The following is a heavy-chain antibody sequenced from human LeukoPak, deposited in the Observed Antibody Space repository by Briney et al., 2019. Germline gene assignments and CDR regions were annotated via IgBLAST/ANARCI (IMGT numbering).Heavy chain of an antibody. V-gene: IGHV3-15*01. CDR3: TTQYRYITSY. Sequence: GGSLRLSCAASGFTFGSYAMSWVRQAPGKGLEWVGRIKSKTDGGTTDYAAPVKGRFTISRDDSKNTLYLQMNSLKTEDTAVYYCTTQYRYITSYWGQGTLVTVSS. CDR2: IKSKTDGGTT. J-gene: IGHJ4*02. CDR1: GFTFGSYA. D-gene: IGHD5-18*01.